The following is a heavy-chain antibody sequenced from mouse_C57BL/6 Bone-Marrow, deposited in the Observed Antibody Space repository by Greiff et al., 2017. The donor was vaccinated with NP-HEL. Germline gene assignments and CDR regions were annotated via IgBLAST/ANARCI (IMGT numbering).Heavy chain of an antibody. J-gene: IGHJ3*01. CDR3: ARPTGTWFAY. D-gene: IGHD4-1*01. CDR2: ISSGSSTF. Sequence: EVQLVESGGGLVKPGGSLKLSCAASGFTFSDYGMHWVRQAPETGLEWVAYISSGSSTFYYADTVKGRFTISRDNAKNTLFLQMTSLRSEDTAMYYCARPTGTWFAYWGQGTLVTVSA. V-gene: IGHV5-17*01. CDR1: GFTFSDYG.